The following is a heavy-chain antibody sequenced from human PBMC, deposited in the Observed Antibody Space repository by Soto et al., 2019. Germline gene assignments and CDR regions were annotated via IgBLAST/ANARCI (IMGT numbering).Heavy chain of an antibody. V-gene: IGHV4-34*01. J-gene: IGHJ5*02. Sequence: PSEPLSLTCAVYGGSFSGSYWSWIRQPPGKGLEWIGEINHSGSTNYNPSLKSRVTISVDTSKNQFSLKLSSVTAVDTAVYYCAREGAIVVVPAAGGWFDPWGQGTLVTVSS. D-gene: IGHD2-2*01. CDR3: AREGAIVVVPAAGGWFDP. CDR2: INHSGST. CDR1: GGSFSGSY.